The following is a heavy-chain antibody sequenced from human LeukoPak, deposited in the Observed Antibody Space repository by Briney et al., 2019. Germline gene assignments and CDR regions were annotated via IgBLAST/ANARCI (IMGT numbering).Heavy chain of an antibody. CDR1: GFTFSSYA. J-gene: IGHJ4*02. V-gene: IGHV3-23*01. D-gene: IGHD3-22*01. Sequence: PGGSLRLSCAASGFTFSSYAMSWVRQAPGKGLECVSLISSTGGTTFYADSLKGRFTISRDNSKNTLYLQMNSLRAEDTAVYYCAKGMSATSGYLELEYWGQGTLVIVSS. CDR2: ISSTGGTT. CDR3: AKGMSATSGYLELEY.